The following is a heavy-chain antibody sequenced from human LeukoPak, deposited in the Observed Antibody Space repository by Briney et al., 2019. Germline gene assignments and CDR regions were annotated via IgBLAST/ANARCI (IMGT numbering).Heavy chain of an antibody. CDR1: GASMNNYY. CDR2: IYSSGST. J-gene: IGHJ4*02. Sequence: SETLSLTCTVSGASMNNYYWSWIRQPAGKGLEWIGRIYSSGSTNYNPSLKSRVIMSIDTSKNQFSLKLSSVTAAETALYYCAXXXXAGVYGSGTFDYWGQGTLVTVSS. CDR3: AXXXXAGVYGSGTFDY. V-gene: IGHV4-4*07. D-gene: IGHD3-10*01.